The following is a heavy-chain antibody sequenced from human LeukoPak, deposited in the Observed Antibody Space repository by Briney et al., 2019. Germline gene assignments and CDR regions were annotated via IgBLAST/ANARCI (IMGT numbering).Heavy chain of an antibody. CDR3: ARLHCTSANCDRGWFDP. CDR2: IYYSGSP. Sequence: SQTLSLTCTVSGGSISSGGYYWSWIRQHPEKGLEWIGTIYYSGSPYYSPFLKGRLTLSVDTSKNQFSLKLTSVTAADTAVYFCARLHCTSANCDRGWFDPWGQGTLVTVSS. V-gene: IGHV4-31*03. J-gene: IGHJ5*02. CDR1: GGSISSGGYY. D-gene: IGHD2-2*01.